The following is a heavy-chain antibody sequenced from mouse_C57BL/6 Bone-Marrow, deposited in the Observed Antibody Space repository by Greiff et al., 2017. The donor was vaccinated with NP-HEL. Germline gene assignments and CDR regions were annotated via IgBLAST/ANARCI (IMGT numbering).Heavy chain of an antibody. V-gene: IGHV1-12*01. Sequence: SGAELVRPGASVKMSCKASGYTFTSYKMHWVKQTPRQGLEWIGAIYPGNGDTSYNQKCKGKATLTVDKSSSTAYMQLSSLTSEDSAVYFCAREGDGNAFAYWGQGTLVTVSA. CDR3: AREGDGNAFAY. CDR1: GYTFTSYK. D-gene: IGHD2-1*01. J-gene: IGHJ3*01. CDR2: IYPGNGDT.